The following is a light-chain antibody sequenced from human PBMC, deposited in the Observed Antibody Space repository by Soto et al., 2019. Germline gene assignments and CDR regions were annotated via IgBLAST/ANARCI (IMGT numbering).Light chain of an antibody. CDR1: SSDVGAYNY. V-gene: IGLV2-14*01. CDR2: EVS. CDR3: SSYTGSSTWV. J-gene: IGLJ3*02. Sequence: QSALTQPASVSGSPGQSITISCTGTSSDVGAYNYVSWYQQHPGKAPKLMIYEVSNRPSGVSIRFAGSKSGNTASLTSSGLQAEDEADYYCSSYTGSSTWVFGGGTKLTVL.